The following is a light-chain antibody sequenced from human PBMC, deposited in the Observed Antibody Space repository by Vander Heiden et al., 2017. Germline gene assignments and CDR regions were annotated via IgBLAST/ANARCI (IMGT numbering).Light chain of an antibody. CDR2: LAS. V-gene: IGKV2-28*01. CDR1: QSLLRSKGNNY. Sequence: DIVMTQSPLSLPVTPGESASISCRSSQSLLRSKGNNYLNWYLQRPGQSPQLLIYLASNRASRIPDRFTGSGSGTDFKLKISIVEAEDVGVYYCLQALQTPHTFGQGTKVEIK. CDR3: LQALQTPHT. J-gene: IGKJ2*01.